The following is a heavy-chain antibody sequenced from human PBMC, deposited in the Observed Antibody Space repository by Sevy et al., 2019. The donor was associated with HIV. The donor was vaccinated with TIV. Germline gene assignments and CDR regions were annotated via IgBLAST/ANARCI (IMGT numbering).Heavy chain of an antibody. D-gene: IGHD3-3*01. J-gene: IGHJ4*02. CDR3: VKDYYDFWSGYYTLFDY. CDR2: ISSNGGST. Sequence: GGSLRLSCSASGFTFSSYAMHWVRQAPGKGLEYVSAISSNGGSTYYADSVKGRFTISRDNSKNTLYLQMSGLRAEDTAVYYCVKDYYDFWSGYYTLFDYWGQGTLVTVSS. V-gene: IGHV3-64D*06. CDR1: GFTFSSYA.